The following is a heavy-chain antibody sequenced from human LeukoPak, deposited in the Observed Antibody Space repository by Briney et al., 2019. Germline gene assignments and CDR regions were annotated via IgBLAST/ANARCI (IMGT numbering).Heavy chain of an antibody. V-gene: IGHV3-23*01. J-gene: IGHJ4*02. CDR3: ATNLGITGTFDY. CDR1: GFTFSSYA. Sequence: GGSLRLSCAASGFTFSSYAMSWVRQAPGKGLEWVSAISGSGGSTYYADSVKGRFTISRDNSKNTLYLQMNSLRAEDTAVYYCATNLGITGTFDYWGQGTLVTVSS. D-gene: IGHD1-20*01. CDR2: ISGSGGST.